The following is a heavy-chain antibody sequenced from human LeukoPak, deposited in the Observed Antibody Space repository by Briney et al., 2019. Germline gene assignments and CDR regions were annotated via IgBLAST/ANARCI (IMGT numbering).Heavy chain of an antibody. CDR1: GGSISSSSYY. D-gene: IGHD3-22*01. CDR3: ARGDDSSGAYDY. J-gene: IGHJ4*02. CDR2: IYYSGST. Sequence: SETLSLTCTVSGGSISSSSYYRGWIRQPPGKGLEWIGSIYYSGSTYYNTSLKSRVTISVDTSKNQFSLKLSSVTAADTAVYYCARGDDSSGAYDYWGQGTLVTVSS. V-gene: IGHV4-39*07.